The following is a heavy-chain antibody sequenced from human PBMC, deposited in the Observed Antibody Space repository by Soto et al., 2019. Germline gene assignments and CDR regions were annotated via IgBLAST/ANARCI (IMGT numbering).Heavy chain of an antibody. CDR1: GGSISSGHW. Sequence: QVELQESGPGLVKTSGALSLTCAVSGGSISSGHWWSWVRQPPGEGLEWIGEIFQSGTTNYNPSVESRVIISMDKSKNQFSLEVISGTAADTAVYFCARHIAVAGTRGFDYWGQGTLVTVSS. D-gene: IGHD6-19*01. J-gene: IGHJ4*02. CDR2: IFQSGTT. CDR3: ARHIAVAGTRGFDY. V-gene: IGHV4-4*02.